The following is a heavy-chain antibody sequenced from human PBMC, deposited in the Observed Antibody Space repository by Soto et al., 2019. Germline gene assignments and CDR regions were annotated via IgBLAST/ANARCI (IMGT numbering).Heavy chain of an antibody. V-gene: IGHV3-64*01. CDR1: GFTFSSYA. CDR2: ISSNGGST. Sequence: PGGSLRLSCAASGFTFSSYAMHWVRQAPGKGLEYVSAISSNGGSTYYANSVKGRFTISRDNSKNTLYLQMGSLRAEDMAVYYCARGLKGDYYYYYYMDVWGKGTTVTVSS. D-gene: IGHD3-16*01. CDR3: ARGLKGDYYYYYYMDV. J-gene: IGHJ6*03.